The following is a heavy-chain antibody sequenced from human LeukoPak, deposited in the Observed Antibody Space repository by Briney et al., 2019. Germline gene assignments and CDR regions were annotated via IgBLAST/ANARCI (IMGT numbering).Heavy chain of an antibody. D-gene: IGHD6-19*01. CDR1: GFTFDDYA. V-gene: IGHV3-9*01. J-gene: IGHJ4*02. Sequence: QPGGSLRLSCAASGFTFDDYAMHWVRQAPGKGLEWVPGISWNSGSIGYADSVKGRFTISRDNAKNSLYLQMNSLRAEDTALYYCAKGYSGWYVFDYWGQGTLVTVSS. CDR2: ISWNSGSI. CDR3: AKGYSGWYVFDY.